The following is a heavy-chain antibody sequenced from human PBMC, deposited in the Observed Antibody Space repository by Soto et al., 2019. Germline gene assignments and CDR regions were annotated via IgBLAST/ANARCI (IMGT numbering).Heavy chain of an antibody. D-gene: IGHD2-8*02. J-gene: IGHJ5*02. CDR2: INSGGIT. CDR3: APNPRLLVP. CDR1: GGSFIGYL. V-gene: IGHV4-34*01. Sequence: QVPLPQLGGGLFKPAETLSLNCTVSGGSFIGYLYNWIRQAPGRGPEWIAEINSGGITKYTPSLKRLLNLSVDTTKKPLSLTLTPRTAADTAVYYCAPNPRLLVPWGPGILVIGSS.